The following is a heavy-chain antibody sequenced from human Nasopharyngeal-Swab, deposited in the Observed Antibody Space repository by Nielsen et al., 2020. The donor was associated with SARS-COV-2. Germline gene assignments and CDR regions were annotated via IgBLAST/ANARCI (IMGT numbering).Heavy chain of an antibody. CDR3: ARDVGIVGATLDN. Sequence: GESLKISCAASAFTISSNGMHWVRQAPGKGLEWVAYISSSSSTSYYADSVKGRFTISRDNPKNSLHLQMNSLRDEDTAVYYCARDVGIVGATLDNWGRGTLVTVSS. D-gene: IGHD1-26*01. V-gene: IGHV3-48*02. CDR1: AFTISSNG. J-gene: IGHJ4*02. CDR2: ISSSSSTS.